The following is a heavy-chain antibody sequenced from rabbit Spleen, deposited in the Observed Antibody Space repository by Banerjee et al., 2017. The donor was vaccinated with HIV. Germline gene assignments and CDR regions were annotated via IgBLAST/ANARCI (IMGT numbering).Heavy chain of an antibody. Sequence: QSLEESGGDLVKPGASLILTCTASGVSFSTSSYMCWVRQAPGKGLEWIACIETGSSDFTYFASWAKGRFTISKTSSTTVALQMTSLTAADTATYFCARDLASVIGWNFNLWGPGTLVTVS. J-gene: IGHJ4*01. V-gene: IGHV1S40*01. CDR1: GVSFSTSSY. D-gene: IGHD1-1*01. CDR3: ARDLASVIGWNFNL. CDR2: IETGSSDFT.